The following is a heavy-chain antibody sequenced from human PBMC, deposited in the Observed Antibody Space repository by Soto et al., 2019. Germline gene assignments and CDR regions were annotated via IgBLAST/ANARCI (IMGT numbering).Heavy chain of an antibody. V-gene: IGHV3-33*01. J-gene: IGHJ4*02. Sequence: GGSLRLSCAASGFTFSSYGMHWVRQAPGKGLEWVAVIWYDGSNKYYADSVKGRFTISRDNSKNTLYLQMNSLRAEDTAVYYCARDSSVDGSGSYPISYLTYWGQGTLVTVSS. D-gene: IGHD3-10*01. CDR2: IWYDGSNK. CDR3: ARDSSVDGSGSYPISYLTY. CDR1: GFTFSSYG.